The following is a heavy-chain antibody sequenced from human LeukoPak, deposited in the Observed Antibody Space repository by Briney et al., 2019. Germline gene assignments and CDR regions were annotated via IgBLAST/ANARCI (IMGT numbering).Heavy chain of an antibody. V-gene: IGHV3-23*01. Sequence: PGGSLRLSCAASGFTFSSYAMSWVRQAPGKGLEWVSAISGSGGSTYYADSVKGRFTISRDNSENTLYLQMNSLRAEDTAVYYCAKESKKVVAATSYFDYWGQGTLVTVSS. CDR3: AKESKKVVAATSYFDY. D-gene: IGHD2-15*01. CDR1: GFTFSSYA. J-gene: IGHJ4*02. CDR2: ISGSGGST.